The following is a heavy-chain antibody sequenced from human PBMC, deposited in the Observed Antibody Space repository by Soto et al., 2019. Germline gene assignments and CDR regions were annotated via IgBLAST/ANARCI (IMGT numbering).Heavy chain of an antibody. J-gene: IGHJ4*02. CDR1: GSTLIELS. D-gene: IGHD3-10*01. Sequence: GASVKVSCKVSGSTLIELSMHWVRQAPGKGLEWMGSFDPEDGERIYAQKFQGRVTMTEDTSTDTAYMDLNTLKSEDTAVYYCAISGLNSGFYSWGQGTLVTVSS. CDR3: AISGLNSGFYS. CDR2: FDPEDGER. V-gene: IGHV1-24*01.